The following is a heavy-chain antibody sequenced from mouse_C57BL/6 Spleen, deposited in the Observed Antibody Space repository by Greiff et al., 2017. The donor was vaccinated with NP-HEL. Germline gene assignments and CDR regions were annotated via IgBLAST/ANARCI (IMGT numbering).Heavy chain of an antibody. CDR2: IYPGDGDT. J-gene: IGHJ2*01. V-gene: IGHV1-82*01. D-gene: IGHD1-1*02. Sequence: VQLQQSGPELVKPGASVKISCKASGYAFSSSWMNWVKQRPGKGLEWIGRIYPGDGDTNYNGKFKGKATLTADKSSSTAYMQLSSLTSEDSAVYFCAPLLFPHYWGQGTTLTVSS. CDR1: GYAFSSSW. CDR3: APLLFPHY.